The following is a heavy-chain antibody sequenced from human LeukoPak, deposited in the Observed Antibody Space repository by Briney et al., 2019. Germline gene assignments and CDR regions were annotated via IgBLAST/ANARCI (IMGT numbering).Heavy chain of an antibody. CDR3: ASTTIAAADHFDY. CDR2: IIPIFGTA. CDR1: EGTFSSYA. J-gene: IGHJ4*02. V-gene: IGHV1-69*05. Sequence: GASVKVSCKASEGTFSSYAISWVRQAPGQGLEWMGRIIPIFGTANYAQKFQGRVTITTDESTSTAYMELSSLRSEDTAVYYCASTTIAAADHFDYWGQGTLVTVSS. D-gene: IGHD6-13*01.